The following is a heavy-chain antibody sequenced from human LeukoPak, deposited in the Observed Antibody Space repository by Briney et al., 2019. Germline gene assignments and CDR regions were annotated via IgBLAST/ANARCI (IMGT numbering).Heavy chain of an antibody. CDR2: ISGSGGST. D-gene: IGHD3-10*01. V-gene: IGHV3-23*01. CDR1: GFTFSSYA. CDR3: ANPWYYYGSGGY. Sequence: GGSLRLSCAASGFTFSSYAMSWVRQAPGKGLEWVSAISGSGGSTYYADSVKGRFTISRDNSKNTLYLQMNSLRAEDTAVYYCANPWYYYGSGGYWGQGTLVTVSS. J-gene: IGHJ4*02.